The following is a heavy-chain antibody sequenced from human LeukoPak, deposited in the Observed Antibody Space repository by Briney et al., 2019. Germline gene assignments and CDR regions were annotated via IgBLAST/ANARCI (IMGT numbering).Heavy chain of an antibody. Sequence: PGGSLTLSCAASGFTFSSYGMSWVRQLTGEGLEWVSSISGGSFTTYYADSVKGRFTISRDNSKHTLYLQMNSLRADDTAVYYCAKDYYDSYYFDHWGQGTQVTVSS. CDR2: ISGGSFTT. D-gene: IGHD3-3*01. CDR1: GFTFSSYG. J-gene: IGHJ4*02. CDR3: AKDYYDSYYFDH. V-gene: IGHV3-23*01.